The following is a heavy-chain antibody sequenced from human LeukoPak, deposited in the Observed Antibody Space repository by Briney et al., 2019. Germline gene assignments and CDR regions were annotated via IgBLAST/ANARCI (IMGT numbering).Heavy chain of an antibody. J-gene: IGHJ4*02. V-gene: IGHV4-59*01. CDR3: ARGVNSGYFDY. CDR2: IYYSGST. CDR1: GGSISSYY. Sequence: SETLSLTCTVSGGSISSYYWSWIRQPPGKGLEWIGYIYYSGSTNYSPSLKSRVTISLDTSKNQFSLELSSVTAADTAVYYCARGVNSGYFDYCGQGTLVTVSS. D-gene: IGHD1-26*01.